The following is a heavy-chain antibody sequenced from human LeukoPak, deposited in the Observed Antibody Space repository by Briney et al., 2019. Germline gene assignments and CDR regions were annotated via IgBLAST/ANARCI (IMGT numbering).Heavy chain of an antibody. J-gene: IGHJ5*02. V-gene: IGHV5-10-1*01. Sequence: GASVKISCKASGYTFTTYWISWVRQMPGKGLEWLGRIDPSDSYTNYSPSFQGHVTISADKSLSTSYLQWSSLQASDTAIYYCARLLTLVRGVSRENWFDPWGQGTLVTVSS. CDR1: GYTFTTYW. CDR2: IDPSDSYT. D-gene: IGHD3-10*01. CDR3: ARLLTLVRGVSRENWFDP.